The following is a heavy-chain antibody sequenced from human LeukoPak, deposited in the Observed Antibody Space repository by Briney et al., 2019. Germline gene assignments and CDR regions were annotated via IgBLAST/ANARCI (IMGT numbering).Heavy chain of an antibody. CDR1: RYTFTGYY. J-gene: IGHJ4*02. CDR3: ARALAMIVVVPPGY. V-gene: IGHV1-2*02. Sequence: ASVKVSCKASRYTFTGYYMHWVRQAPGQGLEWMGWINPNSGGTNYAQKFQGRVTMTRDTSISTAYMELSRLRSDDTAVHYCARALAMIVVVPPGYWGQGTLVTVSS. D-gene: IGHD3-22*01. CDR2: INPNSGGT.